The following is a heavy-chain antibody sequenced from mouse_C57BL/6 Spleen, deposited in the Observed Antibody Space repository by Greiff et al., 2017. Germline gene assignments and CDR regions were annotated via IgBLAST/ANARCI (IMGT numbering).Heavy chain of an antibody. V-gene: IGHV10-1*01. CDR1: GFSFNTYA. J-gene: IGHJ3*01. Sequence: DVQLVESGGGLVQPKGSLKLSCAASGFSFNTYAMNWVRQAPGKGLEWVARIRSKSNNYATYYADSVKDRFTISRDDSESMLYLQMNNLKTEDTAVYYCVRHGGDWEDWFAYWGQGTLVTVSA. D-gene: IGHD4-1*01. CDR2: IRSKSNNYAT. CDR3: VRHGGDWEDWFAY.